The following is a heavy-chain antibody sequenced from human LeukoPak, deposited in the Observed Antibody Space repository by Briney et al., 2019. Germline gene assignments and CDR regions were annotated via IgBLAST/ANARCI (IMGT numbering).Heavy chain of an antibody. J-gene: IGHJ5*02. CDR3: ARTIVRGYSYGYGFDP. Sequence: ASETLSLTCAVYGGSFSGYYWSWLRQPPGKGLEWIGEINHSGSTYYNPSLKSRVTISVDRSKNQFSLKLSSVTAADTAVYYCARTIVRGYSYGYGFDPWGQGTLVTVSS. V-gene: IGHV4-34*01. D-gene: IGHD5-18*01. CDR1: GGSFSGYY. CDR2: INHSGST.